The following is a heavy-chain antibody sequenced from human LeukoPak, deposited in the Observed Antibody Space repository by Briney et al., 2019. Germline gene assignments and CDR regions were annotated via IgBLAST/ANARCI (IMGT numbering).Heavy chain of an antibody. CDR2: ISHSASHI. V-gene: IGHV3-21*01. CDR3: ARDGLALDY. J-gene: IGHJ4*02. Sequence: PGGSLRLSCEASGFAFSSYAMYWVRQAPGKGLEWVSYISHSASHIYYADSVKGRFTTSRDSANNSLFLQMNSLRAEDTAVYYCARDGLALDYWGQGTPVTASS. CDR1: GFAFSSYA. D-gene: IGHD2-21*01.